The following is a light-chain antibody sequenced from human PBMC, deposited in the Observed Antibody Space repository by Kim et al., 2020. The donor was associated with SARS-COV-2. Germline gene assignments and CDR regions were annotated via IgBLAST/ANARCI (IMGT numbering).Light chain of an antibody. V-gene: IGLV2-14*04. Sequence: SITISCTGTSSDVGGYNYVSWYQQHPGKAPKLMIYDVTNRPSGVSNRFSGSKSGNTAPLTISALQAEDEADYYCTSYTSSNTLHVVFGGGTQLTVL. CDR1: SSDVGGYNY. CDR2: DVT. CDR3: TSYTSSNTLHVV. J-gene: IGLJ2*01.